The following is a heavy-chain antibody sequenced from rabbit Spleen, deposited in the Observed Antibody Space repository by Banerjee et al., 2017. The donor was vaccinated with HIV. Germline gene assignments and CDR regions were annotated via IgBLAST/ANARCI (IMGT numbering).Heavy chain of an antibody. J-gene: IGHJ4*01. CDR3: ARDAAGDGDYGPYYLKL. V-gene: IGHV1S47*01. D-gene: IGHD2-1*01. Sequence: QEQLLESGGGLVQPGGSLTLSCKVSGFDFSSNAMSWVRQAPGKGLEWIGDIYPGFGVTKYANSVKGRFTISSDNAQKTVDLQINSLTAADTATYLCARDAAGDGDYGPYYLKLWGQGTLVTVS. CDR1: GFDFSSNA. CDR2: IYPGFGVT.